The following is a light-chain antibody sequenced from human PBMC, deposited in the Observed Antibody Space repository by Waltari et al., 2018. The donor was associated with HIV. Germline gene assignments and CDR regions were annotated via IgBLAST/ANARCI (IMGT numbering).Light chain of an antibody. J-gene: IGLJ1*01. Sequence: QSALTQPASVSGSPGQSITISCTGTSSDVGGYNSVAWYQQHPGKAPKLIIYDVSNRPAGVPHRFSGSKSGNTASLTISGLQAEDEADYYCKSKTSSSTPCVFGTGTKVTVL. CDR1: SSDVGGYNS. V-gene: IGLV2-14*03. CDR3: KSKTSSSTPCV. CDR2: DVS.